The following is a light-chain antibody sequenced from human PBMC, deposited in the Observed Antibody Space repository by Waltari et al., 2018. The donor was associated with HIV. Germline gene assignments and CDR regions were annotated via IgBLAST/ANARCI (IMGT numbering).Light chain of an antibody. Sequence: EIVLTQSPATLSLSPGETAPLSCRASQSVGIYLAWYQQKPGQAPRLLIYDTSNRATGIPARFSGSGSGTDFTLTIGSLEPEDFAVYYCQQRNTWPLTFGGGTKVEIK. J-gene: IGKJ4*01. CDR3: QQRNTWPLT. V-gene: IGKV3-11*01. CDR1: QSVGIY. CDR2: DTS.